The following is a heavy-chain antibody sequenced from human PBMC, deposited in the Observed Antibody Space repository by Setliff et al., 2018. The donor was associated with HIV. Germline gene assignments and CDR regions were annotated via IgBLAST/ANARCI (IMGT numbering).Heavy chain of an antibody. J-gene: IGHJ4*02. CDR2: IYHSGST. Sequence: SETLSLTCAVSGGSISSNWWSWVRQSPGKGLEWIGEIYHSGSTHYNPSLQSRVTISVDKSRSQFSLKLNSVTAADTAVYYCGGNGYYSVDYWGQGTLVTVSS. CDR3: GGNGYYSVDY. CDR1: GGSISSNW. D-gene: IGHD3-22*01. V-gene: IGHV4-4*02.